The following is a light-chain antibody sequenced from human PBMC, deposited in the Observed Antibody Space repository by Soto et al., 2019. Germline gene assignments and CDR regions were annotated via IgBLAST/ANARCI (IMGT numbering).Light chain of an antibody. Sequence: QSVLTQPASVSGSPGQSITISCTGTSSDVGGYNYVSWYQQYPGKAPKLMISEVSNRPSGVSNRFSGSKSGNTASLTISGLQADDEADYYCSSYTSSTTLVFGGGTQLTVL. J-gene: IGLJ2*01. CDR1: SSDVGGYNY. V-gene: IGLV2-14*01. CDR3: SSYTSSTTLV. CDR2: EVS.